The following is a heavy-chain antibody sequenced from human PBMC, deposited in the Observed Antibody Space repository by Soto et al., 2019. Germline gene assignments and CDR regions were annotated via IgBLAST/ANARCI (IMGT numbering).Heavy chain of an antibody. CDR2: IYHSGST. Sequence: QVQLQESGPGLVKPSGTLSLTCAVSGGSISSSNWWSWVRQPPGKGLEWIGEIYHSGSTNYNPSLKSLVTISVDKSKNQFSLKLSSLTAADTAVYYCARVVGGYYYGMDVCGQGTTVNVSS. V-gene: IGHV4-4*02. CDR1: GGSISSSNW. D-gene: IGHD2-2*01. CDR3: ARVVGGYYYGMDV. J-gene: IGHJ6*02.